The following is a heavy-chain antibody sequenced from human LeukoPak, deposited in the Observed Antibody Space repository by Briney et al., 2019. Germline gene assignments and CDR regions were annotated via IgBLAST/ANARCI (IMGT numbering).Heavy chain of an antibody. J-gene: IGHJ6*03. Sequence: SETLSLTCTVSGGSISSYYWSWIRQPAGKGLEWIGRIYTSGSTNYNPSLKSRATMSVDTSKNQFSLKLSSVTAADTAVYYCARAGSGTDHKGGYYYYMDVWGKGTTVTVSS. CDR3: ARAGSGTDHKGGYYYYMDV. CDR2: IYTSGST. CDR1: GGSISSYY. D-gene: IGHD1-1*01. V-gene: IGHV4-4*07.